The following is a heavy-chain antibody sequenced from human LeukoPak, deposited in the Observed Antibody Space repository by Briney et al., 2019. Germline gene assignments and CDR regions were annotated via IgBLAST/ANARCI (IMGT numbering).Heavy chain of an antibody. V-gene: IGHV4-59*01. CDR3: ARVTYYYDSSGYYYPDAFDI. J-gene: IGHJ3*02. CDR2: IYYSGST. CDR1: GGSISSYY. Sequence: SETLSLTCTVSGGSISSYYWSWIRQPPGKGLEWIGYIYYSGSTDYNPSLKSRVTISVDTSKNQFSLKLSSVTAADTAVYYCARVTYYYDSSGYYYPDAFDIWGQGTMVTASS. D-gene: IGHD3-22*01.